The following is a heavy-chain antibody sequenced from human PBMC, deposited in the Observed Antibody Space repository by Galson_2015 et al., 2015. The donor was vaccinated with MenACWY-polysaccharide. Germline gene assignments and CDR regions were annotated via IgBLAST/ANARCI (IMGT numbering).Heavy chain of an antibody. CDR3: ARGAYYFDS. CDR1: GFSLNRYW. CDR2: INSDGSST. V-gene: IGHV3-74*01. Sequence: LRLSCAASGFSLNRYWMHWVRQAPGKGLVWVSRINSDGSSTAYAGSVKGRFTISRDNAKNTLYLQMNSLRVEDTAVYYCARGAYYFDSWGQGTLITVSS. J-gene: IGHJ4*02.